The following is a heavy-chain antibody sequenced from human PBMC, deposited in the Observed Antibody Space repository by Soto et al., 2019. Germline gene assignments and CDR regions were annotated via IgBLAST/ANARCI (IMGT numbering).Heavy chain of an antibody. CDR3: ARRVVVKVYEMGGPDY. V-gene: IGHV1-46*01. J-gene: IGHJ4*02. CDR1: GYTFSRYY. Sequence: QVQLVLSGAEVKKPGASVKVSCRTSGYTFSRYYMHWVRQAPGQGLEWMGIINPSSGSPNYAQKFLGRLTVTRDKSTSTVYMELNGLTSEDTAMYYCARRVVVKVYEMGGPDYWGQGTLVTVSS. D-gene: IGHD2-8*01. CDR2: INPSSGSP.